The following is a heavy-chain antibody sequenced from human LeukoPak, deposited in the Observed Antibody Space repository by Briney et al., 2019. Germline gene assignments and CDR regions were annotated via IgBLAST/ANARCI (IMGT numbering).Heavy chain of an antibody. CDR2: IYHSGST. CDR1: GGSISSGGYS. Sequence: SETLSLTCAVSGGSISSGGYSWSWIRQPPGKGLEWIGSIYHSGSTYYNPSLKSRVTISVDTSKNQFSLKLSSVTAADTAVYYCARDQVAGTYYYWGQGALVTVSS. J-gene: IGHJ4*02. V-gene: IGHV4-30-2*03. D-gene: IGHD6-19*01. CDR3: ARDQVAGTYYY.